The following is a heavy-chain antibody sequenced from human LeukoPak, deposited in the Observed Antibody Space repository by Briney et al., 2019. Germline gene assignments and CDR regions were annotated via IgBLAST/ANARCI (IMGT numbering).Heavy chain of an antibody. Sequence: GASVKVSCKASGGTFSSYATSWVRQAPGQGLEWMGRIIPILGIANYAQKFQSRVTITADKSTSTAYMELSSLRSEDTAVYYCARDGSILRWDYWGQGTLVTVSS. CDR3: ARDGSILRWDY. CDR2: IIPILGIA. J-gene: IGHJ4*02. D-gene: IGHD4-23*01. CDR1: GGTFSSYA. V-gene: IGHV1-69*04.